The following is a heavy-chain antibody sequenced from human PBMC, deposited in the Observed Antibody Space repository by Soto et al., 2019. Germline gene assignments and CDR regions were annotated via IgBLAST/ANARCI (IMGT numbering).Heavy chain of an antibody. J-gene: IGHJ4*02. D-gene: IGHD5-18*01. CDR2: IYNGEST. Sequence: QVQLQESGPGLVRPSETLSLTCTVSGASISTSYWSWIRQSPGKGLEYIGYIYNGESTNYNPSRTTRITISVDTSKNQFSLKLRSVTAADTAVYYCARRYSYGHFAYWGQGTLVTVSS. V-gene: IGHV4-4*09. CDR3: ARRYSYGHFAY. CDR1: GASISTSY.